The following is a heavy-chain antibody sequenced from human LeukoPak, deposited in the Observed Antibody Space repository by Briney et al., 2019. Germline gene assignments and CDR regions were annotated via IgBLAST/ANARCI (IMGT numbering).Heavy chain of an antibody. J-gene: IGHJ4*02. V-gene: IGHV1-2*02. CDR1: GYTFTGYY. CDR2: INPNSGGT. D-gene: IGHD2-2*01. CDR3: ARDVGEYCSSTNCYASHY. Sequence: ASVKVSCKASGYTFTGYYMHWVRQAPGQGLEWMGWINPNSGGTNYAQKFQGRVTMTRDTSITTAYVELSSLRSDDTAVYYCARDVGEYCSSTNCYASHYWGQGTLVTVSS.